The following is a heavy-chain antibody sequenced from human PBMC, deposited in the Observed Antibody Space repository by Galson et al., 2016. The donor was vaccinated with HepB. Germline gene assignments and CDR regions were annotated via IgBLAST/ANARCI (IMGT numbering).Heavy chain of an antibody. CDR3: AHRPADFGVCSTASCKADYFDY. V-gene: IGHV2-5*02. J-gene: IGHJ4*02. CDR2: IYWDDDK. Sequence: PALVKPTQTLTLTCTFSGFSLSTFGVGVGWIRQPPGRALEWLALIYWDDDKRYNPSLKGRLTITKDTSKNQVVLTMANVDPVDTATYYCAHRPADFGVCSTASCKADYFDYRGQGTLVTVSS. CDR1: GFSLSTFGVG. D-gene: IGHD2-2*01.